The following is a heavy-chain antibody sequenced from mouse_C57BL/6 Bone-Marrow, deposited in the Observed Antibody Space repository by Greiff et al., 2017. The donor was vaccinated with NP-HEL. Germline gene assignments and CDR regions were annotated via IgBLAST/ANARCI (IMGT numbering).Heavy chain of an antibody. Sequence: VQLQQSGAELVRPGASVKLSCTASGFNIKDDYMHWVKQRPEQGLEWIGWIDPENGDTEYASKFQGKATITADTSSNTAYLQLSSLTSEDTAVYYCTSSSCFPYYAMDYWGQGTSVTVAS. CDR2: IDPENGDT. V-gene: IGHV14-4*01. J-gene: IGHJ4*01. CDR3: TSSSCFPYYAMDY. D-gene: IGHD3-2*02. CDR1: GFNIKDDY.